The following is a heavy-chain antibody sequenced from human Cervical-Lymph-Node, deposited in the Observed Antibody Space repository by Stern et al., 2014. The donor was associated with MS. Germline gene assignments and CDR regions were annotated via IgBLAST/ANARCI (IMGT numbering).Heavy chain of an antibody. CDR2: ISSSSSYT. V-gene: IGHV3-11*03. D-gene: IGHD3-10*01. CDR3: ARYYYGSGSSHFDY. CDR1: GFTFSDYY. Sequence: VQLLESGGGLVKPGGSLRLSCAASGFTFSDYYMSWIRQAPGKGLGWVSYISSSSSYTNYADSVKGRFTISRDNAKNSLYLQMNSLRAEDTAVYYCARYYYGSGSSHFDYWGQGTLVTVSS. J-gene: IGHJ4*02.